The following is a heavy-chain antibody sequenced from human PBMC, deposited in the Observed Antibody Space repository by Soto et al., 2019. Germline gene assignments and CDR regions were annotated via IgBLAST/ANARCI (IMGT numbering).Heavy chain of an antibody. CDR2: IYYSGST. Sequence: QLQLQESGPGLVKPSETLSLTCTVSGGSISSSSYYWGWIRQPPGKGLEWIGSIYYSGSTYYNPSLKSRVTISVDTSKNQFSLKLSSVTAADTAVYYCARREGYSSSAGYWGQGTLVTVSS. CDR1: GGSISSSSYY. D-gene: IGHD6-6*01. J-gene: IGHJ4*02. V-gene: IGHV4-39*01. CDR3: ARREGYSSSAGY.